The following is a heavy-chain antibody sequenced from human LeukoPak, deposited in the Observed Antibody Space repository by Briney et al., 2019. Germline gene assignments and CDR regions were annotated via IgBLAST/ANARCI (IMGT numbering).Heavy chain of an antibody. J-gene: IGHJ4*02. CDR3: ARGPGVVGAAL. V-gene: IGHV4-34*01. Sequence: PSETLSLTCAVYGGSFSGYYWSWIRQPPGRGLEWIGEINHSGSTNYNPSLKSRVTISVDTSKNQFSLKLSSVTAADTAVYYCARGPGVVGAALWGQGTLVTLSS. D-gene: IGHD1-26*01. CDR2: INHSGST. CDR1: GGSFSGYY.